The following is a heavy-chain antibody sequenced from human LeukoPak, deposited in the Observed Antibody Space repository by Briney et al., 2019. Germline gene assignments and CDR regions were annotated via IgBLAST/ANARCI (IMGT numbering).Heavy chain of an antibody. J-gene: IGHJ3*02. D-gene: IGHD6-6*01. CDR1: GYTFTSYY. Sequence: GASVKVSCKASGYTFTSYYMHWVRQAPGQGLEWMGIINPSGGSASYAQKFQGRVTMTRDTSTSTVYMELSSLRSEDTAVYYCARDQREGIAARPGLNAFDTWGQGTMVTVSS. CDR2: INPSGGSA. V-gene: IGHV1-46*01. CDR3: ARDQREGIAARPGLNAFDT.